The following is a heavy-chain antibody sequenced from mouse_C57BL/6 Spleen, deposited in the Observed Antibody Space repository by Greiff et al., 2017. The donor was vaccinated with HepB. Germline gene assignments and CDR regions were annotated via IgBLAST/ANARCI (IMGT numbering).Heavy chain of an antibody. J-gene: IGHJ4*01. CDR3: ARRKGGGYSYYYAMDY. V-gene: IGHV1-82*01. CDR1: GYAFSSSW. CDR2: IYPGDGDT. Sequence: QVQLKQSGPELVKPGASVKISCKASGYAFSSSWMNWVKQRPGKGLEWIGRIYPGDGDTNYNGKFKGKATLTADKSSSTAYMQLSSLTSEDSAVYFCARRKGGGYSYYYAMDYWGQGTSVTVSS. D-gene: IGHD2-3*01.